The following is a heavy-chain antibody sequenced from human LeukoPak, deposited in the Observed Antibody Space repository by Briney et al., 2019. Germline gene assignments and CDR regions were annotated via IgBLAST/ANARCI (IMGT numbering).Heavy chain of an antibody. CDR2: IYSTGST. Sequence: SETLSLTCTVSGGSISSYYWSWIRQPAGKGLEWIGRIYSTGSTNYNPSLKSRVTMSVDTSKNQFSLRLRSVTAADTAVYYCARVRGVEGMDVWGQGTTVTVSS. V-gene: IGHV4-4*07. J-gene: IGHJ6*02. CDR3: ARVRGVEGMDV. CDR1: GGSISSYY. D-gene: IGHD3-10*01.